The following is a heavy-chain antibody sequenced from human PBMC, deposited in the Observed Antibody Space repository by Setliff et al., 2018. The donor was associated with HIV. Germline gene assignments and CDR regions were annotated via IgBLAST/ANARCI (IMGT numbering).Heavy chain of an antibody. CDR1: GYTFTNYG. V-gene: IGHV1-18*01. D-gene: IGHD3-22*01. J-gene: IGHJ6*03. CDR2: ISTYTGNT. Sequence: ASVKVSCKASGYTFTNYGINWVRQAPGQGLEWMGWISTYTGNTEYAQNLQGRVTMTTDTSTSTAYMELMSLRSDDTAVYYCATARRDYYDRGRRSHYYIDVWGKGTTVTVSS. CDR3: ATARRDYYDRGRRSHYYIDV.